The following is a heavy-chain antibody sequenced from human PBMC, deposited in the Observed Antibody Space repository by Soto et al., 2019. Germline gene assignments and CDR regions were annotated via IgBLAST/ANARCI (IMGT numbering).Heavy chain of an antibody. J-gene: IGHJ6*02. V-gene: IGHV4-39*01. CDR1: GGSISSSSYY. Sequence: SETLSLTCTVSGGSISSSSYYWGWIRQPPGKGLEWIGSIYYSGSTYYNPSLKSRVTISVDTSKNQFSLKLSSVPAADTAVYYCATTGKGPRLRSLWFGEASHAYYYYYYGMDVWGQGTTVTVCS. D-gene: IGHD3-10*01. CDR3: ATTGKGPRLRSLWFGEASHAYYYYYYGMDV. CDR2: IYYSGST.